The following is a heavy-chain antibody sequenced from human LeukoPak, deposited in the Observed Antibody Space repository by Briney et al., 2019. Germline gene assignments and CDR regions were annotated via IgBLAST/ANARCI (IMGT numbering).Heavy chain of an antibody. V-gene: IGHV1-2*02. J-gene: IGHJ4*02. CDR2: INPDSGFT. D-gene: IGHD3-10*01. CDR1: GYKFTDDY. CDR3: ARVFGELYDLNY. Sequence: GASVKVSCKASGYKFTDDYMHWVRQAPGQGLELMGWINPDSGFTNYAQKFKGRVTMTRDTSISTAYLEVRSLTSDDTAVYYCARVFGELYDLNYWGQGTLVTVSS.